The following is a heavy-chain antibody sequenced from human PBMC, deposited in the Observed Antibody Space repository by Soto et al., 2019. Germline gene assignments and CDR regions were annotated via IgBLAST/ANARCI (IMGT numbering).Heavy chain of an antibody. CDR3: ARGGDIVLMVYAGQLSRGDYYYYYMDV. D-gene: IGHD2-8*01. V-gene: IGHV3-13*01. J-gene: IGHJ6*03. Sequence: GGSLRLSCAASGFTFSSYDMHWVRQATGKGLEWVSAIGTAGDTYYPGSVKGRFTISRENAKNSLYLQMNSLRAGDTAVYYCARGGDIVLMVYAGQLSRGDYYYYYMDVWGKGTTVTVSS. CDR1: GFTFSSYD. CDR2: IGTAGDT.